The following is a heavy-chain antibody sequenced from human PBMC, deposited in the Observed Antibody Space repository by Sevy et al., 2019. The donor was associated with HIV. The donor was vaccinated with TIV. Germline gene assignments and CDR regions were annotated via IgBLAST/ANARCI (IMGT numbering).Heavy chain of an antibody. CDR3: ASDPSGSYYNSYYFDY. D-gene: IGHD3-10*01. J-gene: IGHJ4*02. Sequence: GGSLRLSCAASRFSFSSYGMHWVRQAPGKGLEWVAVIWYDGSNKYYADSVKGRFTVSRDNSKNTLYLQMNSLRAEDTAAYYCASDPSGSYYNSYYFDYWGQGTLVTVSS. CDR2: IWYDGSNK. V-gene: IGHV3-33*01. CDR1: RFSFSSYG.